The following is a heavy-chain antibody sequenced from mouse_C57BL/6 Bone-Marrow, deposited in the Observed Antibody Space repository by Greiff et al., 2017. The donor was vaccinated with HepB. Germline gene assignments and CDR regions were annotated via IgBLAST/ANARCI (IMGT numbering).Heavy chain of an antibody. CDR1: GYTFTSYW. CDR2: IYPSDSET. Sequence: QVQLQQPGAELVRPGSSVKLSCKASGYTFTSYWMDWVKQRPVQGLEWIGNIYPSDSETHYNQKFKDKATLTVDKSSSTAYMQLSSLTSEDSAVYYCARGYYWYFDVWGTGTTVTVSS. J-gene: IGHJ1*03. CDR3: ARGYYWYFDV. V-gene: IGHV1-61*01.